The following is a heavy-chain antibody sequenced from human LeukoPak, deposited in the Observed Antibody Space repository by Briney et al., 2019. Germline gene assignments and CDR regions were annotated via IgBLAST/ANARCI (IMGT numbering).Heavy chain of an antibody. CDR3: ARIKGATLDY. CDR1: GFTVSSNY. J-gene: IGHJ4*02. D-gene: IGHD1-26*01. Sequence: PGRSLRLSCAASGFTVSSNYMTWVRQAPGKGLEWVSVIYSGGGTYYADSVKGRFTISRDNSKNTLYLEMNSLRVEDTAVYYCARIKGATLDYWGQGTLVTVSS. CDR2: IYSGGGT. V-gene: IGHV3-66*01.